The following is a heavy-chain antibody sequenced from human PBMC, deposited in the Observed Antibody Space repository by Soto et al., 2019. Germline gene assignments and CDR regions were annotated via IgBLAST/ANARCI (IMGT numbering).Heavy chain of an antibody. J-gene: IGHJ4*02. CDR1: GFTFSSYG. CDR2: ISYDGSNK. V-gene: IGHV3-30*18. Sequence: QVQLVESGGGVVQPGRSLRLSCAASGFTFSSYGMHWVRQAPGKGLEWVAVISYDGSNKYYADSVKGRFTISRDNSKNMLYLQMNSLRAEDTAVYYCAKDLAQSVDYWGQGTLVTVSS. CDR3: AKDLAQSVDY. D-gene: IGHD6-19*01.